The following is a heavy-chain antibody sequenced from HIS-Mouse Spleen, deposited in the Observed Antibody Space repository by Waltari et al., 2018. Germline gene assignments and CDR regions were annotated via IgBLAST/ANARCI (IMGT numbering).Heavy chain of an antibody. D-gene: IGHD6-19*01. J-gene: IGHJ4*02. Sequence: QVQLVESGGGVVQPGRSLRLSCAASGFTFSSYGMHGVRQAPGKGLEGVAVRSYDGSNKYYADSVKGRFTISRDNSKNTLYLQMNSLRAEDTAVYYCAKASSGWLDYWGQGTLVTVSS. V-gene: IGHV3-30*18. CDR2: RSYDGSNK. CDR3: AKASSGWLDY. CDR1: GFTFSSYG.